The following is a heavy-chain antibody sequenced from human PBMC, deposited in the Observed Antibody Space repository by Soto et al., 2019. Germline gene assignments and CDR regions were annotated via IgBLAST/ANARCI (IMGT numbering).Heavy chain of an antibody. CDR1: GGTFSSYA. D-gene: IGHD3-22*01. J-gene: IGHJ4*02. CDR2: IIPIFGTA. CDR3: ARLTYYYDSSGPYFDY. Sequence: SVKVSCKASGGTFSSYAISWVRRAPGQGLEWMGGIIPIFGTANYAQKFQGRVTITADESTSTAYMELSSLRSEDTAVYYCARLTYYYDSSGPYFDYWGQGTLVTVSS. V-gene: IGHV1-69*13.